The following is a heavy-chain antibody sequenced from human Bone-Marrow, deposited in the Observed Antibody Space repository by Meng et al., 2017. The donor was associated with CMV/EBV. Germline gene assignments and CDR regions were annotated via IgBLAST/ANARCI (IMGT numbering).Heavy chain of an antibody. CDR2: ISYDGSNK. V-gene: IGHV3-30-3*01. Sequence: GGSLRLSCAASGFTFSSYATHWVRQAPGKGLEWVAVISYDGSNKYYADSVKGRFTISRDNSKNTLYLQMNSLRAEDTAVYYCARGRVYSTFDYWGQGTLVTVSS. J-gene: IGHJ4*02. CDR3: ARGRVYSTFDY. D-gene: IGHD6-13*01. CDR1: GFTFSSYA.